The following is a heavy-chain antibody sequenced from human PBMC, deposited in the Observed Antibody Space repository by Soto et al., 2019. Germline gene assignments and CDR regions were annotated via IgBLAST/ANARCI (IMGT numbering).Heavy chain of an antibody. V-gene: IGHV3-23*01. D-gene: IGHD4-4*01. Sequence: EVQILESGGSLVQPGGSLRLSCAASGFTFSSAAMNWVRQAPGKGLEWVSIISGSDSRTYYADSVKDRFTISRDNSKNTLYLDMNSLRAEDTAVYYCAKSLGIHYKNWFDPWGQGTLVTVSS. CDR1: GFTFSSAA. CDR3: AKSLGIHYKNWFDP. CDR2: ISGSDSRT. J-gene: IGHJ5*02.